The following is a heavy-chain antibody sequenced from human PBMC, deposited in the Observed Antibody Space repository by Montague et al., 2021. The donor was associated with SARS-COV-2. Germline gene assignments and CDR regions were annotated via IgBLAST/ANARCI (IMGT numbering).Heavy chain of an antibody. D-gene: IGHD1-26*01. V-gene: IGHV3-7*03. Sequence: SLRLSCAASGFTFSSYWMSWVRQTPGKGLEWVANIKPDGGEKHYLDSVKGRFTTSRDNAKNSLNLQMDSLRAEDTALYYCARDSRIVGATGGMDVWGQGTTVIVSS. CDR1: GFTFSSYW. CDR2: IKPDGGEK. J-gene: IGHJ6*02. CDR3: ARDSRIVGATGGMDV.